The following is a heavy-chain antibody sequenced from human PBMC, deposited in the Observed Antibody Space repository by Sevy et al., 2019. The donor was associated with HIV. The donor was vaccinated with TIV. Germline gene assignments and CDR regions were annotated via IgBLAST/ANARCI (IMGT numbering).Heavy chain of an antibody. V-gene: IGHV1-24*01. CDR3: ATTKDYYDSGGSPFDY. CDR1: GSTLTKLS. D-gene: IGHD3-22*01. Sequence: ASVKVSCKVSGSTLTKLSMHWLRQVPGKGLEWMVSFDPEDGETIYERKFQGRATMTEDTSTETAYMVLSSLRSKDTAVYYCATTKDYYDSGGSPFDYWGQGTLVTVSS. CDR2: FDPEDGET. J-gene: IGHJ4*02.